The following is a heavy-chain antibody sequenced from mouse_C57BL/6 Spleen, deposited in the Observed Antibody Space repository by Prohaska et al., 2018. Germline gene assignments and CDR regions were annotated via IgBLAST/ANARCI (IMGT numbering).Heavy chain of an antibody. CDR2: INPNNGGT. Sequence: EVQLQQSGPELVKPGASVKISCKASGYTFTDYYMNWVKQSHGKSLEWIGDINPNNGGTSYNQKFKGKATLTVDKSSSTAYMELRSLTSEDSAVYYCAIYYGSRNYWYFDVWGTGTTVTVSS. J-gene: IGHJ1*03. CDR1: GYTFTDYY. D-gene: IGHD1-1*01. CDR3: AIYYGSRNYWYFDV. V-gene: IGHV1-26*01.